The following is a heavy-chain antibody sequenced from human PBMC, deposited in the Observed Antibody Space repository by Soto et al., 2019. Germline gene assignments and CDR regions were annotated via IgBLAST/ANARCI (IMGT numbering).Heavy chain of an antibody. CDR3: ARDGFEYSSSSNYYYGMDV. CDR2: INPSGGNT. J-gene: IGHJ6*02. V-gene: IGHV1-46*01. Sequence: ASVKVSCKASGYTFTSYYMNWVRQAPGQGLEWLGIINPSGGNTTYAQRFLGRVTMTTDTSTSTAYMELRSLRSDDTAVFYCARDGFEYSSSSNYYYGMDVWGQGTTVTVSS. CDR1: GYTFTSYY. D-gene: IGHD6-13*01.